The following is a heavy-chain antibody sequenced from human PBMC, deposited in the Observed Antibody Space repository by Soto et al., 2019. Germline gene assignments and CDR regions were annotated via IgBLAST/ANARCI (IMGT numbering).Heavy chain of an antibody. J-gene: IGHJ4*02. CDR1: GFTFSSYA. D-gene: IGHD3-22*01. Sequence: GGSLRLSCAASGFTFSSYAMSWVRQAPGKGLEWVSAISGSGGSTYYADSVKGRFTISRDNSKNTLYLQMNSLRAEDKAVYYCAKDRRKGSSGYYFGYWVQGTLFSVSS. V-gene: IGHV3-23*01. CDR3: AKDRRKGSSGYYFGY. CDR2: ISGSGGST.